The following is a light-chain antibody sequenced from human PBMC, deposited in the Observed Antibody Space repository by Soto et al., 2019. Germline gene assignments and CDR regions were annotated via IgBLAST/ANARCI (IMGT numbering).Light chain of an antibody. Sequence: QSVLTQPASVSGSPGQSITISCTGTSSDVGGYNYVSWYQQHPGKAPKLMIYDVSNQPSGVSNRFSGSKSGNTASLTFSGFQAEDEADYYCSSYTSSSTVYVFGTGTKVTVL. J-gene: IGLJ1*01. CDR2: DVS. V-gene: IGLV2-14*01. CDR3: SSYTSSSTVYV. CDR1: SSDVGGYNY.